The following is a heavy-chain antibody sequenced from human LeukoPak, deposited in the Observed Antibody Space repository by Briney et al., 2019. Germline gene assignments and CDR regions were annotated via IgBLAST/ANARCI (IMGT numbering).Heavy chain of an antibody. J-gene: IGHJ5*02. D-gene: IGHD3-10*01. CDR2: MNPNSGNT. CDR1: GYTFTSYD. V-gene: IGHV1-8*01. CDR3: ARGLRKVRAPPGNWFDP. Sequence: ASVKVSCKASGYTFTSYDINWVRQATGQGLEWMGWMNPNSGNTGYAQKFQGRVTMTRNTSISTAYMELSSLRSEDTAVYYCARGLRKVRAPPGNWFDPWGQGTLVTVSS.